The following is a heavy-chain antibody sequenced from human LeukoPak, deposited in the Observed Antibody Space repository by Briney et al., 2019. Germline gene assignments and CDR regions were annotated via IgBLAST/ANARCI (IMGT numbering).Heavy chain of an antibody. V-gene: IGHV4-38-2*01. Sequence: SGTLSLTCGVSGYSISSGFYWAWIRQPPGKGLEWIGSIYREGSTYYNPSLRSRVTISVDTSKNQFSLKLDSVTAADTAVYYCARLAMATITYYFDYWGQGTLVTVSS. CDR1: GYSISSGFY. CDR3: ARLAMATITYYFDY. D-gene: IGHD5-24*01. J-gene: IGHJ4*02. CDR2: IYREGST.